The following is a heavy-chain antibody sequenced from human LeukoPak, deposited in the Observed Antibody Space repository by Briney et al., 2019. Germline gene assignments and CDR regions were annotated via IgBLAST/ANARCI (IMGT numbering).Heavy chain of an antibody. V-gene: IGHV3-9*01. CDR3: AKPQGRLDYFDY. D-gene: IGHD5-12*01. J-gene: IGHJ4*02. CDR2: ISWNSGSI. Sequence: PGRSLRLSCAASGFTFDDYAMHWVRQVPGKGLEWVSGISWNSGSIGYADSVKGRFTISRDNAKNSLYLQMNSLRAEDTALYYCAKPQGRLDYFDYWGQGTLVTVSS. CDR1: GFTFDDYA.